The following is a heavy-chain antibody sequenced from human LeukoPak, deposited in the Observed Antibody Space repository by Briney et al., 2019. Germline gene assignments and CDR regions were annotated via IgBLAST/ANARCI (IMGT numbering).Heavy chain of an antibody. Sequence: ASVKVSCEAFGYSLTNYYVHWVRQAPGQGLEWMGEINPSGGSTSYAQKFQGRITVTRDTYTNTVYMDLSSLRSEDTATYCCARGAPTTRIGAGRFDYWGQGSLLTVAS. CDR3: ARGAPTTRIGAGRFDY. V-gene: IGHV1-46*01. J-gene: IGHJ4*02. D-gene: IGHD5-12*01. CDR2: INPSGGST. CDR1: GYSLTNYY.